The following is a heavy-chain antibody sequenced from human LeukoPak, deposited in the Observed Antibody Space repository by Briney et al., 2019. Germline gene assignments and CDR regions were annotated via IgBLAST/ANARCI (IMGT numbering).Heavy chain of an antibody. CDR3: ARGRARYGMDV. J-gene: IGHJ6*02. CDR1: RDTFTNYD. Sequence: GASVKVSCKASRDTFTNYDINWVRQATGQGLEWMGWMNPNSGKSGHAQKFQGKVTMTRNTSISTAYMAVSSLRSEDTAVYYCARGRARYGMDVWGQGTTVTVSS. V-gene: IGHV1-8*01. CDR2: MNPNSGKS.